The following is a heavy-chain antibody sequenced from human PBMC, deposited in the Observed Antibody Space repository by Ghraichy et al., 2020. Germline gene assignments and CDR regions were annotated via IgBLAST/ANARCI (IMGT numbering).Heavy chain of an antibody. CDR3: VKDLVGGGFGAYGMDV. CDR2: INSDGGST. J-gene: IGHJ6*02. CDR1: GFTFSSYW. Sequence: LSLTCAASGFTFSSYWMHWVRQAPGKGLVWVSRINSDGGSTTYADSVKSRFTISKDKAKNTLYLQMNSLRAEDTAVYYCVKDLVGGGFGAYGMDVWGQGTTVTVSS. V-gene: IGHV3-74*01. D-gene: IGHD2-21*01.